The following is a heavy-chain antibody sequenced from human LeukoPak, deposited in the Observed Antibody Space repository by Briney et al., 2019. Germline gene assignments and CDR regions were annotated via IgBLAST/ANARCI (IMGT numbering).Heavy chain of an antibody. Sequence: SVKVSCKASGGTFSSYAISWVRQAPGQGLEWMGGIIPIFGTANYAQKFQGRVTITTDESTSTAYMELSSLRSEDTAVYYCATTPHYGGNLGKVYSWFDPWGEGALVTVSS. V-gene: IGHV1-69*05. CDR3: ATTPHYGGNLGKVYSWFDP. CDR1: GGTFSSYA. D-gene: IGHD4-23*01. CDR2: IIPIFGTA. J-gene: IGHJ5*02.